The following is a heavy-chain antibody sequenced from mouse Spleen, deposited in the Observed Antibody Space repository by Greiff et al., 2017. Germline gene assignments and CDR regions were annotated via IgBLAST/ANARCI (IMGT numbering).Heavy chain of an antibody. CDR1: GYTFTDYY. CDR2: IYPGSGNT. D-gene: IGHD1-3*01. J-gene: IGHJ3*01. V-gene: IGHV1-76*01. CDR3: AREDNEAWFAY. Sequence: QVQLQQSGAELVRPGASVKLSCKASGYTFTDYYINWVKQRPGQGLEWIARIYPGSGNTYYNEKFKGKATLTAEKSSSTAYMQLSSLTSEDSAVYFCAREDNEAWFAYWGQGTLVTVSA.